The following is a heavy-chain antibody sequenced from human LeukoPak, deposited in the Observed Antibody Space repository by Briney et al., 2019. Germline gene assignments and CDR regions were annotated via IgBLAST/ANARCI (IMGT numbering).Heavy chain of an antibody. V-gene: IGHV4-59*01. J-gene: IGHJ3*02. D-gene: IGHD3-22*01. CDR1: GGSISGYY. CDR3: ARGFGYYYDSSGYYYLEAFDI. Sequence: PSETLSLTCAVSGGSISGYYWSWIRQPPGKGLEWIAYIHFGGSANYNPSLKSRVTISVDTSKNQFSLKLSSVTAADTAVYYCARGFGYYYDSSGYYYLEAFDIWGQGTMVTVSS. CDR2: IHFGGSA.